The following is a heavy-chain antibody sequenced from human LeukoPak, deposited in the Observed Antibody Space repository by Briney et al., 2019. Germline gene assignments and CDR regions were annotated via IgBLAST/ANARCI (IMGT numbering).Heavy chain of an antibody. D-gene: IGHD3-22*01. CDR3: AKDTRKGGYYSDY. J-gene: IGHJ4*02. V-gene: IGHV3-21*01. CDR1: GFRFSTHD. Sequence: GGSLRLSCAASGFRFSTHDLNWVRQAPGKGLECVSYISRTSTYLYYADSVKGRFTISRDDDKNLLYLQMNNLRAEDTAVYFCAKDTRKGGYYSDYWGQGTVVTVSS. CDR2: ISRTSTYL.